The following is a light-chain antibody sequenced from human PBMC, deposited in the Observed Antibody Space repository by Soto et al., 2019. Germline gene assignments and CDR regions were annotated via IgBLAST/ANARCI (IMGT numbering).Light chain of an antibody. J-gene: IGLJ1*01. Sequence: QSVLTQPPSVSAAPGQKVTISCSGSSSNIGNNYVSWYQQLPETAPKLLIYDNNKRPLGIPDRFSGSKSGTSATLGITGFQTGDEADYYCGSWDSSLSAYVFGTGTKVTVL. V-gene: IGLV1-51*01. CDR2: DNN. CDR3: GSWDSSLSAYV. CDR1: SSNIGNNY.